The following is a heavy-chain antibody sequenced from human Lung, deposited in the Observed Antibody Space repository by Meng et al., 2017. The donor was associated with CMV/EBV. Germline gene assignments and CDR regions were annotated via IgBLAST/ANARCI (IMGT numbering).Heavy chain of an antibody. J-gene: IGHJ4*02. V-gene: IGHV1-3*01. CDR1: GYSFTTYA. CDR3: ARTGCSSSSCYDY. Sequence: HGQLVQSGAEVKKPGALVKVSCKASGYSFTTYAMHWVRQAPGQRLEWMGWINAGNGNTKYSEKFQSRVTITRDTAASTAYMELSSLRSEDTAVYYCARTGCSSSSCYDYWGQGTLVTVSS. D-gene: IGHD2-2*01. CDR2: INAGNGNT.